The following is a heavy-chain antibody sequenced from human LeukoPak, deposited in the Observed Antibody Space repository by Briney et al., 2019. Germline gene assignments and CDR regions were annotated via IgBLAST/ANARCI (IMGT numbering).Heavy chain of an antibody. Sequence: PGGSLRLSCAASGFTFSSYDMHLVRQATGKGLEWVSAIGTAGDTYYPGSVKGRFTISRENAKNSLYLQMNSLRAGDTAVYYCARGANPFMTTVTLYDYWGQGTLVTVSS. CDR2: IGTAGDT. V-gene: IGHV3-13*01. D-gene: IGHD4-17*01. CDR1: GFTFSSYD. CDR3: ARGANPFMTTVTLYDY. J-gene: IGHJ4*02.